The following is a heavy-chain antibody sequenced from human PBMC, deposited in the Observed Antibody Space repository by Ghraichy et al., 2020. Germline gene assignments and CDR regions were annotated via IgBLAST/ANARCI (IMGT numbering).Heavy chain of an antibody. CDR1: GYTFTNYG. J-gene: IGHJ4*02. CDR2: ISAYNGNT. V-gene: IGHV1-18*01. D-gene: IGHD2-15*01. Sequence: ASVKVSCKASGYTFTNYGISWVRQAPGQGLEWMGWISAYNGNTNYAQNLQGRVTMTTDTSTSTAYMELRSLRSDDTAVYYCARDVVVITTTGGIDYWGQGTLVTVSS. CDR3: ARDVVVITTTGGIDY.